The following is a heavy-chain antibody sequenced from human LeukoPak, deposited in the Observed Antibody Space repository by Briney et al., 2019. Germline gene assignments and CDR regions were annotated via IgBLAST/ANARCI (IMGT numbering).Heavy chain of an antibody. CDR1: GFILNYFS. CDR2: ISSRGDTI. CDR3: ARVPGFCSSSSCYGSMHMDV. D-gene: IGHD2-2*01. V-gene: IGHV3-48*01. J-gene: IGHJ6*03. Sequence: GGSLRLPCEASGFILNYFSLNWVRLSPGKGLEWVSFISSRGDTIYDADSVKGRFTISRDTANNSVFLQMNSLRAEDTAVYYCARVPGFCSSSSCYGSMHMDVWGRGTTVTVS.